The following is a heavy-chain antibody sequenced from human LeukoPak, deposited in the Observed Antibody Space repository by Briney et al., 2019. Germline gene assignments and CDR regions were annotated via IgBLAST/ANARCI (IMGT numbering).Heavy chain of an antibody. CDR3: TTDTYVWGSYRHDY. CDR1: GFTFSSYS. CDR2: IKSKTDGGTT. J-gene: IGHJ4*02. D-gene: IGHD3-16*02. V-gene: IGHV3-15*01. Sequence: GGSLRLSCAASGFTFSSYSMNWVRQAPGKGLEWVGRIKSKTDGGTTDYAAPAKGRFTISRDDSKNTLYLQMNSLKTEDTAVYYCTTDTYVWGSYRHDYWGQGTLVTVSS.